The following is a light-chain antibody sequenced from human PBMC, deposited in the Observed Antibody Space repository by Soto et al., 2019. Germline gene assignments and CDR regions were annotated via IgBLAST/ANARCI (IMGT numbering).Light chain of an antibody. Sequence: QSVLTQPPSVSAAPGQKVTISCSGSSSNIGNNYVSWYQQLPGTAPRLLIYENNKRPSGIPDRFSGSKSGTSATLDITGLQTGDEADYYCATWDSSLSAVVFGGGTKLTVL. CDR3: ATWDSSLSAVV. CDR1: SSNIGNNY. V-gene: IGLV1-51*01. CDR2: ENN. J-gene: IGLJ2*01.